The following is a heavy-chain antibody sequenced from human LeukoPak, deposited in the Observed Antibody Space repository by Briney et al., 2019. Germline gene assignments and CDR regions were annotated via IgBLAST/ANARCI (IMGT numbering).Heavy chain of an antibody. V-gene: IGHV4-59*01. J-gene: IGHJ3*02. CDR3: ASWRGVVTAYDI. CDR2: IYYTGST. CDR1: GRSIGTNY. D-gene: IGHD2-21*02. Sequence: PSETLSLTCTVSGRSIGTNYWNWTRQPPGKGLEWLGYIYYTGSTSYNPSLKSRVTMSVDTSKNLFSLKLTSVQAADTAHYYFASWRGVVTAYDIWGQGTMVTVSS.